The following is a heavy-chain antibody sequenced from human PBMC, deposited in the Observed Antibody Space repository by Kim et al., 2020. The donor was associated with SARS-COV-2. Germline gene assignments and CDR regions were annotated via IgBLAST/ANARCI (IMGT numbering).Heavy chain of an antibody. Sequence: GESLKISCKGSGYSFTSYWIGWVRQMPGKGLEWMGIIYPGDSDTRYSPSFQGQVTISADKSISTAYLQWSSLKASDTAMYYCARGDKTYYYGSGSSNWFDPWGQGTLVTVSS. CDR2: IYPGDSDT. CDR1: GYSFTSYW. D-gene: IGHD3-10*01. V-gene: IGHV5-51*01. CDR3: ARGDKTYYYGSGSSNWFDP. J-gene: IGHJ5*02.